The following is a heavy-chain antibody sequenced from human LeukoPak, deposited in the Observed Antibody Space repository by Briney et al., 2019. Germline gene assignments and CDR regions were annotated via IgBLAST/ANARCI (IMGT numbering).Heavy chain of an antibody. D-gene: IGHD3-22*01. V-gene: IGHV3-23*01. J-gene: IGHJ4*02. CDR1: GFTFSTYA. CDR2: ISDSGGTT. CDR3: AKDSDSSCYYAQFDY. Sequence: GGSLRLSCAASGFTFSTYAMSWVRQAPGKGLQWVSHISDSGGTTNYADSVKGRFTISRDNSKNTLYLQMNSLRAEDTAVYYCAKDSDSSCYYAQFDYWGQGTLVAVSA.